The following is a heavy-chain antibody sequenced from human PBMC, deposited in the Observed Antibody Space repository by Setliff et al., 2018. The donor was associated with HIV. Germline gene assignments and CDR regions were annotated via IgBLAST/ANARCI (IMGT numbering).Heavy chain of an antibody. CDR2: VYYSGNT. CDR1: GVSISSQY. J-gene: IGHJ3*02. V-gene: IGHV4-59*11. CDR3: AREKTVYYDSIKVPDDAFDI. Sequence: SETLSLTCAVSGVSISSQYWSWIRQPPGKGLEWIGFVYYSGNTNYNSSLKSRVTISVDTSKNQFSLKLSSVTAADTAVYYCAREKTVYYDSIKVPDDAFDIWGQGTMVTVSS. D-gene: IGHD3-22*01.